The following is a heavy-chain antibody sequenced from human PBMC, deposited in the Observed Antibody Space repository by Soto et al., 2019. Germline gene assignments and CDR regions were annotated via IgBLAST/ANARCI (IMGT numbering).Heavy chain of an antibody. CDR1: VASISSGGYY. J-gene: IGHJ6*02. CDR3: ARSPDSSGYYPRWYYYGMDV. Sequence: SETLSLTCTVSVASISSGGYYWSWIRQHPGEGLEWIGYIYYSGSTSYNPSLKSRVTISVDTSKNQFSLKLSSVTDADTAVYYCARSPDSSGYYPRWYYYGMDVWGQGTTVTVSS. CDR2: IYYSGST. V-gene: IGHV4-31*03. D-gene: IGHD3-22*01.